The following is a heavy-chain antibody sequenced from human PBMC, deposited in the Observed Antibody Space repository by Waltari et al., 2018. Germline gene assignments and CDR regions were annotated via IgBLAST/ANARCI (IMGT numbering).Heavy chain of an antibody. Sequence: EVQLVESGGGLVKPGRALRSPCAPSGFTFEGNAMHWVRQAPGKGLEWVSSIPWNGGVDYADSVKGRFTISRDSAKNFLYLQMNSLRDEDTAFYYCVKDDLPGGAGYWGQGTLVAVSS. CDR2: IPWNGGV. J-gene: IGHJ4*02. D-gene: IGHD3-10*01. CDR1: GFTFEGNA. V-gene: IGHV3-9*01. CDR3: VKDDLPGGAGY.